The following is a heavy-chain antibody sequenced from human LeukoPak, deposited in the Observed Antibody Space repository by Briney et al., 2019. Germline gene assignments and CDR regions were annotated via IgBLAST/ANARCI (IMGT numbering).Heavy chain of an antibody. CDR1: GGSISSGDYY. CDR3: ARDRPSIVGAKGAFDI. Sequence: SETLSLTCTVPGGSISSGDYYWSWIRQPPGKGLEWIGYIYYSGSTYYNPSLKSRVTISVDTSKNQFSLKLSSVTAADTAVYYCARDRPSIVGAKGAFDIWGQGTMVTVSS. V-gene: IGHV4-30-4*01. J-gene: IGHJ3*02. CDR2: IYYSGST. D-gene: IGHD1-26*01.